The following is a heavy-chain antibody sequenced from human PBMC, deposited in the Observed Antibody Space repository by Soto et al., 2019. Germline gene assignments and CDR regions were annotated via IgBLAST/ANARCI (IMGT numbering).Heavy chain of an antibody. D-gene: IGHD6-19*01. CDR1: EFMFSSYA. V-gene: IGHV3-23*01. CDR3: AKAEKSSAVAGYFDS. J-gene: IGHJ4*02. CDR2: ISGSGGIT. Sequence: GGSLRLSCAASEFMFSSYAMNWVRQAPGKGLEWVSAISGSGGITYYADSVKGRFTISRDNSKNTLYLQMNSLRAEDTAVYYCAKAEKSSAVAGYFDSWGQGTLVTVSS.